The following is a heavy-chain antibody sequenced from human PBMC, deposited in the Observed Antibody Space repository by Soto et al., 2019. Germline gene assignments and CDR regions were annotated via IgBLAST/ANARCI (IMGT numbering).Heavy chain of an antibody. CDR2: SNYSGST. D-gene: IGHD2-8*01. J-gene: IGHJ4*02. Sequence: SETLSLTCAVYGGSVSGYYWSWIRQPPGKGLEWIGESNYSGSTNYNPYLKSHVTISVDTSKNQFSLKLSSVTAADTAVYYWARGRGYCTHGVCSDYWGQGTMVTVSS. CDR3: ARGRGYCTHGVCSDY. V-gene: IGHV4-34*01. CDR1: GGSVSGYY.